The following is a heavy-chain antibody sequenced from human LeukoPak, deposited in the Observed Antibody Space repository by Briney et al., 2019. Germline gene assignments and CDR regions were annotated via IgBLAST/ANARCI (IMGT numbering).Heavy chain of an antibody. CDR2: ISGSAGST. CDR1: GITFSSYA. J-gene: IGHJ6*02. CDR3: AKNLYCGGGSCYPSALGMDV. D-gene: IGHD2-15*01. Sequence: PGGSLRLSCAASGITFSSYAMSWVRQAPGKGLEWVSSISGSAGSTYYADSVKGRFTISRDHPKNTLYLQMNSLRAEDTAVYYCAKNLYCGGGSCYPSALGMDVWGQGTTVTVSS. V-gene: IGHV3-23*01.